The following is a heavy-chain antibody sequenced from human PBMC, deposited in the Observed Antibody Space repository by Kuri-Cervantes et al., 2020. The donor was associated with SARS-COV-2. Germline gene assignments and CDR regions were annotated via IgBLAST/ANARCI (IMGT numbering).Heavy chain of an antibody. Sequence: GESLKISCAASGFTFSSYSMNWVRQAPGKGLEWVSRINSDGSSTSYADSVKGRFTLSRDNAKNMLFLQMNSLRAEDTAVYYCVRDGDHWNFDYWGQGTLVTVSS. D-gene: IGHD1-1*01. CDR1: GFTFSSYS. J-gene: IGHJ4*02. CDR2: INSDGSST. V-gene: IGHV3-74*01. CDR3: VRDGDHWNFDY.